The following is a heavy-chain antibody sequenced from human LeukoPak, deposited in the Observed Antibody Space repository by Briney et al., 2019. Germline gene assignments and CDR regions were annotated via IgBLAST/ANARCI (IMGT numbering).Heavy chain of an antibody. Sequence: GGSLRLSCAASGFIFDDYAMHWARQAPGKGLEWVSGISWNSGSIGYADSVKGRFTISRDNAKNSLYLQMNSLRTEDTALYYCAKDLPGYSSSWSYSYWGQGTLVTVSS. J-gene: IGHJ4*02. CDR1: GFIFDDYA. CDR2: ISWNSGSI. V-gene: IGHV3-9*01. CDR3: AKDLPGYSSSWSYSY. D-gene: IGHD6-13*01.